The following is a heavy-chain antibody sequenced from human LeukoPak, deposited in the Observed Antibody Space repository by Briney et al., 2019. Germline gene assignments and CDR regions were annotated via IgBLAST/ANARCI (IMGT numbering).Heavy chain of an antibody. CDR3: ARAVTGTSLVDF. J-gene: IGHJ4*02. V-gene: IGHV4-59*08. CDR1: GGSIGGDH. CDR2: ISYTGST. D-gene: IGHD6-19*01. Sequence: SETLSLTCTISGGSIGGDHWSWIRQAPGEGLEWIGYISYTGSTSYNPSLRSRVTISLNTPENQFSLRLTSVTAADTAVYYCARAVTGTSLVDFWGQGTLIAVSS.